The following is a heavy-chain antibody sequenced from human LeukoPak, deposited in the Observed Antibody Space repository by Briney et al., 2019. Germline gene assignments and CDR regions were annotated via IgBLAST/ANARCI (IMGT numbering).Heavy chain of an antibody. D-gene: IGHD3-22*01. CDR2: FDPEDGET. Sequence: ASVKVSCKVSGYPLTELAMHWVRQAPGKGLEWMGGFDPEDGETIYAQKFQGRVTMTEDTSTDTAYMELSSLRSEDTAVYYCATHPYYQNNWFDPWGQGTLVTVSS. V-gene: IGHV1-24*01. CDR3: ATHPYYQNNWFDP. J-gene: IGHJ5*02. CDR1: GYPLTELA.